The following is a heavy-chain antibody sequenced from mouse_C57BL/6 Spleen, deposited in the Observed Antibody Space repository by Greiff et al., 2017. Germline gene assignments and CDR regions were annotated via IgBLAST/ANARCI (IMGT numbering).Heavy chain of an antibody. CDR2: IYPGDGDT. V-gene: IGHV1-80*01. D-gene: IGHD1-1*01. J-gene: IGHJ2*02. Sequence: VQLQQSGAELVKPGASVKISCKASGYAFSSYWMNWVKQRPGQGLEWIGQIYPGDGDTNYNGKFKGKATLTADKSSSTAYMQLSCLTSEVSAVYFCARSGPYCTDYWGQGTSLTVSS. CDR1: GYAFSSYW. CDR3: ARSGPYCTDY.